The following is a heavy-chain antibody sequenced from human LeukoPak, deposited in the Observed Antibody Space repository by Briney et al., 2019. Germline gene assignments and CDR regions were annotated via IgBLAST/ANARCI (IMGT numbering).Heavy chain of an antibody. J-gene: IGHJ6*02. CDR1: GYTFTGYY. CDR3: ARSPTYYYGSGSPYGMDV. CDR2: INPNSGGT. D-gene: IGHD3-10*01. V-gene: IGHV1-2*02. Sequence: ASVKASCKASGYTFTGYYMHWVRQAPGQGLEWMGWINPNSGGTNYAQKFQGRVTMTRDTSISTAYMELSRLRSDDTAVYYCARSPTYYYGSGSPYGMDVWGQGTTVTVSS.